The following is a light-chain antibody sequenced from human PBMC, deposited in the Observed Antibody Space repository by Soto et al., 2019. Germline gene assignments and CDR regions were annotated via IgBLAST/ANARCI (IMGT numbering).Light chain of an antibody. CDR3: QQSNDLVS. Sequence: AIRMTQSPSSLSASTGDIVTITCRASQGISSYLAWYQQKPGKAPKLLIFDASTLKTGVPSRLSGSGSGTEFSFSISSLHPEDIATYYCQQSNDLVSFGQGTRLEIK. CDR1: QGISSY. CDR2: DAS. V-gene: IGKV1-8*01. J-gene: IGKJ5*01.